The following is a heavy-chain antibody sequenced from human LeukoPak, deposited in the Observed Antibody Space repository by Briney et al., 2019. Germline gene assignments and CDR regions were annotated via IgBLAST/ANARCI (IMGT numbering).Heavy chain of an antibody. CDR1: GYTFTGYY. Sequence: SVKVSCKASGYTFTGYYMHWVRQAPGQGLEWMGGIIPIFGTANYAQKFQGRVTITADKSTSTAYMELSSLRSEDTAVYYCARERDGAYYDSNGYYRYNWFDPWGQGTLVTVSS. V-gene: IGHV1-69*06. CDR2: IIPIFGTA. D-gene: IGHD3-22*01. J-gene: IGHJ5*02. CDR3: ARERDGAYYDSNGYYRYNWFDP.